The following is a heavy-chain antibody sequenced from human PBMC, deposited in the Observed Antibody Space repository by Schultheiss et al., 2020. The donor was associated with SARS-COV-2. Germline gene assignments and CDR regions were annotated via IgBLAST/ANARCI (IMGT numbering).Heavy chain of an antibody. CDR2: ISAYNGNT. D-gene: IGHD2-21*02. CDR3: AREDNLAYCGGDCPVYYYYGMDV. Sequence: ASVKVSCKASGYTFTSYGISWVRQAPGQGLEWMGWISAYNGNTNYAEKLQGRVTMTTDTSTSTAYMELRSLRSDDTAVYYCAREDNLAYCGGDCPVYYYYGMDVWGQGTTVTVSS. V-gene: IGHV1-18*01. J-gene: IGHJ6*02. CDR1: GYTFTSYG.